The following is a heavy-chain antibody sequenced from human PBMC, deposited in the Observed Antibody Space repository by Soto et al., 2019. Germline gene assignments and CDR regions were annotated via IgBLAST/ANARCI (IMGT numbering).Heavy chain of an antibody. CDR2: ISVSGNII. J-gene: IGHJ4*02. D-gene: IGHD2-2*01. CDR1: GFTFSTYE. Sequence: SLRLSCAASGFTFSTYEFNWVRQAPGRGLEWISYISVSGNIIKYAESVKGRFTISRDNAENSLHLHMSNPRVDDTALYFCVRDTMRASAAASLDYWGQGTQVTVSS. CDR3: VRDTMRASAAASLDY. V-gene: IGHV3-48*03.